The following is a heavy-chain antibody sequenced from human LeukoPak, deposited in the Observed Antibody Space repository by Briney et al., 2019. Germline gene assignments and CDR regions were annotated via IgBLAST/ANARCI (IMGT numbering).Heavy chain of an antibody. Sequence: GGSLRLSCAASGFSFSDYALHWVRQAPGKGLEWVAFVAYDGSSKYYRDSVKGRFIISRDYSRNTLYLQMNSLRGDDTAVYYCARDGVTRRYNMYYYMDVWGKGTTVTVSS. CDR2: VAYDGSSK. CDR3: ARDGVTRRYNMYYYMDV. V-gene: IGHV3-30*04. J-gene: IGHJ6*03. CDR1: GFSFSDYA. D-gene: IGHD1-1*01.